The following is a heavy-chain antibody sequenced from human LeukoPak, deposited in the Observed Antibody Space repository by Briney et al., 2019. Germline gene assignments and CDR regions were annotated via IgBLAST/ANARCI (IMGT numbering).Heavy chain of an antibody. CDR3: ARQGPDLAFDI. V-gene: IGHV5-51*01. J-gene: IGHJ3*02. Sequence: GESLKISCKGSGYRFTSYWIAWARQMPGKTLEWMGIINPANSHTRYSPSFQGQVTISADKSITTAYLHWSSLKASDTAMYYCARQGPDLAFDIWGQGTMVTVSS. CDR2: INPANSHT. CDR1: GYRFTSYW.